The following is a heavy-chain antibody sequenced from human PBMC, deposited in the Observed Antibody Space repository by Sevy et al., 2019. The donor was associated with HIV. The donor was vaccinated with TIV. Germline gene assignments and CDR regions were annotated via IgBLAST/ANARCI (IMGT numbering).Heavy chain of an antibody. CDR1: GYTFTSYY. D-gene: IGHD5-18*01. V-gene: IGHV1-46*01. CDR2: INPSGGSR. CDR3: ARGSSVDTAMVALRAFDI. Sequence: ASVKVSCKASGYTFTSYYMHWVRQAPGQGLEWMGIINPSGGSRSYAQKFQGRVTMTRDTATSTVYMELSSLRSEDTAVYYCARGSSVDTAMVALRAFDIWGQGTMVTVSS. J-gene: IGHJ3*02.